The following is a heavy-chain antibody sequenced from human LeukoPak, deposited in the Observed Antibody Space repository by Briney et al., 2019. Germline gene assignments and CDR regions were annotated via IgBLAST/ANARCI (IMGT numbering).Heavy chain of an antibody. CDR2: IRHSDGST. D-gene: IGHD1-1*01. J-gene: IGHJ4*02. CDR3: AKGLETESRLDS. V-gene: IGHV3-23*01. Sequence: GGSLRLSCAASGFTFNIYTMYWIRQAPGKGLEWVSGIRHSDGSTYYADVVKGRFTISSDKSKNTLFLQMNSLRAEDTALYYCAKGLETESRLDSWGQGTLVTV. CDR1: GFTFNIYT.